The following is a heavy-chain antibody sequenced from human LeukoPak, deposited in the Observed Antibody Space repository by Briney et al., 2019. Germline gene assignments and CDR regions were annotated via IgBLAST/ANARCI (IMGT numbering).Heavy chain of an antibody. CDR1: GFTFSSYA. V-gene: IGHV3-30-3*01. CDR3: ARVTGNWNTGTDAFDI. D-gene: IGHD1/OR15-1a*01. J-gene: IGHJ3*02. Sequence: GGSLRLSCAASGFTFSSYAMHWVRQAPGKGLEWVAVISYDGSNKYYADSVKGRFTISRDNSKNTLYLQMNSLRAEDTAVYYCARVTGNWNTGTDAFDIWGQGTMVTVSS. CDR2: ISYDGSNK.